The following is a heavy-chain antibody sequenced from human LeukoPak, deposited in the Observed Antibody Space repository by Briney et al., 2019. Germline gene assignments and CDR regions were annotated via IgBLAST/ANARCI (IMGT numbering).Heavy chain of an antibody. V-gene: IGHV3-21*01. CDR1: GFTFSSYS. CDR2: ISSSSSYI. Sequence: GGSLRLSCAASGFTFSSYSMNWVRQAPGKGLEWVSSISSSSSYIYYADSVKGRFTISRDNAKNSLYLQMNSLRAEDTAVYYCARDEGYCSSTSCYPPGSFDYWGQGTQVTVSS. J-gene: IGHJ4*02. D-gene: IGHD2-2*01. CDR3: ARDEGYCSSTSCYPPGSFDY.